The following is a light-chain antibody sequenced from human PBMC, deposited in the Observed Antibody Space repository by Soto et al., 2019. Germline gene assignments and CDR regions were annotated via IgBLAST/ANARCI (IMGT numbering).Light chain of an antibody. V-gene: IGLV1-40*01. J-gene: IGLJ1*01. CDR3: QSYDSSLTGSKV. CDR2: GNS. CDR1: ISNIGAGFD. Sequence: QAVLTQPPSLSGAPGQRVTISCTGSISNIGAGFDVHWYQQLPGTAPKLLIYGNSNRPSGVPDRFSGSRSGTSASLAITGLQAEDEADYYCQSYDSSLTGSKVLGSGTKVNVL.